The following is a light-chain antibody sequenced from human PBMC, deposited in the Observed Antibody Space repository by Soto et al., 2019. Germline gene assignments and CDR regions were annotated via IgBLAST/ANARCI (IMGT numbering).Light chain of an antibody. V-gene: IGLV2-14*01. CDR1: SSDVGGYDY. Sequence: QCVLTQPSSVSGSPVQSVTVGCTGTSSDVGGYDYVSWYQHHPGKAPQLGVYDVTYRPSRVSARFSCSKSANTASLTISVLQADDEADYYFSSYTSSTTYVFGTGTKVTVL. CDR3: SSYTSSTTYV. J-gene: IGLJ1*01. CDR2: DVT.